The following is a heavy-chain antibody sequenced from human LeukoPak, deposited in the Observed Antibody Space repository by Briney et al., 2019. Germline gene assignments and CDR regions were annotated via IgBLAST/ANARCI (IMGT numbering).Heavy chain of an antibody. Sequence: GESLKISCKGSGYSFSTFWIAWVRQMPGKGLEWMGIIYPGDSDTRYSPSFQGQVTISADKSISTAYLQWSSLKASDTAMYYCASQYCNGGSCYGYWGQGTLVTVSS. V-gene: IGHV5-51*01. J-gene: IGHJ4*02. CDR3: ASQYCNGGSCYGY. D-gene: IGHD2-15*01. CDR2: IYPGDSDT. CDR1: GYSFSTFW.